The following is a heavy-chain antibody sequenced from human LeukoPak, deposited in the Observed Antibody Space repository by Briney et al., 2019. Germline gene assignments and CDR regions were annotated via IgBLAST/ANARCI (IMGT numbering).Heavy chain of an antibody. D-gene: IGHD2-15*01. Sequence: GGSLRLSCAASGFTFSSYAMHWVRQAPGRGLEWVAFISYDGSDKYYADSVKGRFTISRDNSKNTLYLQMNSLRAEDTAVYYCARDRDQFPVVVLGGLDYWGQGTLVTVSS. CDR3: ARDRDQFPVVVLGGLDY. V-gene: IGHV3-30*04. J-gene: IGHJ4*02. CDR2: ISYDGSDK. CDR1: GFTFSSYA.